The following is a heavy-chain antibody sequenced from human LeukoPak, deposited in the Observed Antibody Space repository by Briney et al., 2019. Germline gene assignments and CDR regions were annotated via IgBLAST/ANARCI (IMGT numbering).Heavy chain of an antibody. V-gene: IGHV3-7*03. CDR3: ARRGSTDY. D-gene: IGHD2/OR15-2a*01. J-gene: IGHJ4*02. CDR2: IKEDGSEK. CDR1: GFSFSGYW. Sequence: GGSLTLSCAASGFSFSGYWMTGVRQAPGKGLEWVANIKEDGSEKYYADFVKGRFTISRDNAKNSLDLQMNSLRAEDTAVYYCARRGSTDYWGQGTLVTVSS.